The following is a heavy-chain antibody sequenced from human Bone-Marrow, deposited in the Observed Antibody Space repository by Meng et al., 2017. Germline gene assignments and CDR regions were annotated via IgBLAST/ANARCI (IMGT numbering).Heavy chain of an antibody. CDR2: IYYSGCT. J-gene: IGHJ4*02. Sequence: SETLSLTCTVSGGSVSSGSYYWSWIRQPLGKGLEWIGYIYYSGCTNYNPSLKSRVTISVDTSKNQFSLKLSSVTAADTAVYYCARALGREYSSGWNNLDYWGQGTLVTVSS. CDR1: GGSVSSGSYY. D-gene: IGHD6-19*01. CDR3: ARALGREYSSGWNNLDY. V-gene: IGHV4-61*01.